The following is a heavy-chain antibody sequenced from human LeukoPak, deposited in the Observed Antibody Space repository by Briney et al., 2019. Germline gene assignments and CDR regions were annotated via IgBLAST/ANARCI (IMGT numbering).Heavy chain of an antibody. CDR1: GFTFTNYA. V-gene: IGHV3-23*01. J-gene: IGHJ4*02. D-gene: IGHD5-12*01. CDR2: ISGSGSSK. Sequence: GGSLRLSCAASGFTFTNYAMSWVRQAPGKGLEWVSSISGSGSSKYFADSVKGRFTISRDNSKNTLFLQMHSLRAEDTALYFCAKTPRYSGYDPYFDYWGQGTLVTVSS. CDR3: AKTPRYSGYDPYFDY.